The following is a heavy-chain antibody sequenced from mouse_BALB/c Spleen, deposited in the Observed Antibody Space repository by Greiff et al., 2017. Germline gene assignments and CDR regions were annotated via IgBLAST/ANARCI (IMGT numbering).Heavy chain of an antibody. Sequence: VQLQQSGPELVKPGASVKIPCKASGYTFTDYNMDWVKQSHGKSLEWIGDINPNNGGTIYNQKFKGKATLTVDKSSSTAYMELRSLTSEDTAVYYCARPTHPYYYGSSYYFDYWGQGTTLTVSS. CDR2: INPNNGGT. J-gene: IGHJ2*01. CDR3: ARPTHPYYYGSSYYFDY. CDR1: GYTFTDYN. D-gene: IGHD1-1*01. V-gene: IGHV1-18*01.